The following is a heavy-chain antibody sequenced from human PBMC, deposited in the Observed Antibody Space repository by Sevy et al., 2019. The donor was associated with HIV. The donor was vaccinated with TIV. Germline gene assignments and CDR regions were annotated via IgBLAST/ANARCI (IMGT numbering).Heavy chain of an antibody. CDR2: ISAYNGNT. D-gene: IGHD3-9*01. J-gene: IGHJ4*02. Sequence: ASVKVSCKASGYTFTSYGISWVRQAPGQGLEWMGWISAYNGNTNYAQKLQGRVTMTTDTSTSTAYMELRSLRSDDTAVYYCARGFTPGGDWLSPWDYWGQGTLVTISS. CDR3: ARGFTPGGDWLSPWDY. CDR1: GYTFTSYG. V-gene: IGHV1-18*04.